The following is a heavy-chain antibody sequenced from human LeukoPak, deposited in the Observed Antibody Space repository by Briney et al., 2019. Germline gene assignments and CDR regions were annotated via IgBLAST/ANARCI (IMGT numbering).Heavy chain of an antibody. CDR1: GGTFISYA. Sequence: ASVKVSCKASGGTFISYAISWVRQAPGQGLEWMGRIIPIFGTANYAQKFQGRVTITTDESTSTAYMELSSLRSEDTAVYYCARDAPAGTTSAFDIWGQGTMVTVSS. CDR2: IIPIFGTA. J-gene: IGHJ3*02. CDR3: ARDAPAGTTSAFDI. D-gene: IGHD1-7*01. V-gene: IGHV1-69*05.